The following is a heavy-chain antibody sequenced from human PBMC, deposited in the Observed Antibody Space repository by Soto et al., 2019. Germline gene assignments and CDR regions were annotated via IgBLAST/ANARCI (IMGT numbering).Heavy chain of an antibody. CDR1: AGSMSTCC. CDR3: AGDQGYYYSGMDV. V-gene: IGHV4-4*07. J-gene: IGHJ6*02. CDR2: SFPSARS. Sequence: PEALCLTSTVSAGSMSTCCCSGFRLPPGQGLEWIGGSFPSARSHYKPSLKSRVTMSVDTAKNQLSLKLTSVTAADTAVYFCAGDQGYYYSGMDVWGPGTKVT.